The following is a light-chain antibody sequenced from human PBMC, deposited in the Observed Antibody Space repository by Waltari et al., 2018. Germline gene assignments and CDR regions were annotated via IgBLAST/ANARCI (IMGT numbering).Light chain of an antibody. CDR1: NSNVGSYNL. J-gene: IGLJ2*01. Sequence: QSALTQPASVSGSPGQSITISCTGFNSNVGSYNLVSWYQKHPGKAPKLLIYEGNRRPSGGSKRFSGSKSDNTASLTLSGLQAEDDADYYCCSNVGSSVFFGGGTKLTVL. CDR3: CSNVGSSVF. V-gene: IGLV2-23*03. CDR2: EGN.